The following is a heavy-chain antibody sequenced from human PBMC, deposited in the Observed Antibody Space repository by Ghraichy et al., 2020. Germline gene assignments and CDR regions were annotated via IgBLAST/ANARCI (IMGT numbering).Heavy chain of an antibody. Sequence: GGSLRLSCAASGFTFSNYRMNWVRQAPGKGLEWLSHISSSSATTYYADSVKGRFTISRDNAKNSLYLQMNSLRAEDTAVYYCARDGSGWLNWFDPWGQGTLVTVSS. V-gene: IGHV3-48*01. CDR1: GFTFSNYR. CDR3: ARDGSGWLNWFDP. CDR2: ISSSSATT. J-gene: IGHJ5*02. D-gene: IGHD6-19*01.